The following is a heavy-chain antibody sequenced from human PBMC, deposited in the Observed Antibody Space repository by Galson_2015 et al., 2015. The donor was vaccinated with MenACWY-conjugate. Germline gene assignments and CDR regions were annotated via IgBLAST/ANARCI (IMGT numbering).Heavy chain of an antibody. J-gene: IGHJ3*02. CDR3: ARERENDYVVDAFDI. CDR2: ISSSSTI. D-gene: IGHD4-17*01. V-gene: IGHV3-69-1*01. CDR1: GFTFSTYS. Sequence: SLRLSCAASGFTFSTYSMNWVRQAPGKGLEWVSSISSSSTIYYADSVKGRFTISRDNAKNSLYLQMNSLRAEDTAVYYCARERENDYVVDAFDIWGQGTLVSVSS.